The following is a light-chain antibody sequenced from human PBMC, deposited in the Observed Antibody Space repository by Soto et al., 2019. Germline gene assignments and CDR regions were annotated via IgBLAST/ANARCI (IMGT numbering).Light chain of an antibody. V-gene: IGLV2-14*01. Sequence: QSALTQPASVSGSPGQSITISCTGATSDVGNYNSVSWYQQHPGKAPKLMIYEVTNRPSGVSNRFSGSKSGNTASLTISGLQAEDEADYYCSSYSSTSTSVFGTGTKVTVL. CDR2: EVT. J-gene: IGLJ1*01. CDR1: TSDVGNYNS. CDR3: SSYSSTSTSV.